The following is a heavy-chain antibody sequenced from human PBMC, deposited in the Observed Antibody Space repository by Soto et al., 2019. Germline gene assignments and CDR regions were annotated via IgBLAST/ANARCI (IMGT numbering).Heavy chain of an antibody. Sequence: HPGGSLRLSCSASGFTFSSYSMNWVRQAPGKGLEWVSYISSSSSTIYYADSVKGRFTISRDNAKNSLYLQMNSLRDEDTAVYYCARGRLAVAGGGEYYYDSSGYYYTPPFDYWGQGTLVTVSS. CDR1: GFTFSSYS. J-gene: IGHJ4*02. CDR2: ISSSSSTI. V-gene: IGHV3-48*02. D-gene: IGHD3-22*01. CDR3: ARGRLAVAGGGEYYYDSSGYYYTPPFDY.